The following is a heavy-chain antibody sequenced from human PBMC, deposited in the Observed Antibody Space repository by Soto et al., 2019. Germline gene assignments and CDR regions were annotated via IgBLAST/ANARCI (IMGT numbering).Heavy chain of an antibody. D-gene: IGHD2-2*01. CDR2: IWYDGSNK. CDR3: ARDNPGYQLHCHY. J-gene: IGHJ4*02. Sequence: QVQLVESGGGVVQPGRSLRLSCAASGFTFSSYGMHWVRQAPGKGLEWVAVIWYDGSNKYYADSVKGRFTISRDNSKNTLYLQMNRLRAEDTAVYYCARDNPGYQLHCHYWGQGTLVTVSS. V-gene: IGHV3-33*01. CDR1: GFTFSSYG.